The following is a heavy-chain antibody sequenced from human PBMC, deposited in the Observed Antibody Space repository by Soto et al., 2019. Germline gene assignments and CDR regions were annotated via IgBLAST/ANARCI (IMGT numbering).Heavy chain of an antibody. CDR3: ARLYYDYV. CDR1: GWTFGTYI. CDR2: INSDSDNI. Sequence: PGGSLRRSCAASGWTFGTYIMNWVRQAPGKGLEWIAYINSDSDNIMYADSVKGRFTISRDNAKNSLFLQMNSLTDEDTAVYYCARLYYDYVWGQGTTVTVSS. D-gene: IGHD3-3*01. J-gene: IGHJ6*02. V-gene: IGHV3-48*02.